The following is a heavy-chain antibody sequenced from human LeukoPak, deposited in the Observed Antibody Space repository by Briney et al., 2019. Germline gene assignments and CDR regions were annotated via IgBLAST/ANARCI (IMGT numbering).Heavy chain of an antibody. Sequence: GGSLRLSCAASGFTFSSYAMHWVRQAPGKGLERVAVISYDGSNKYYADSVKGRFTISRDNSKNTLYLQMNSLRAEDTAVYYCATQKLLWFGELGVFDYWGQGTLVTVSS. CDR1: GFTFSSYA. CDR3: ATQKLLWFGELGVFDY. J-gene: IGHJ4*02. D-gene: IGHD3-10*01. CDR2: ISYDGSNK. V-gene: IGHV3-30-3*01.